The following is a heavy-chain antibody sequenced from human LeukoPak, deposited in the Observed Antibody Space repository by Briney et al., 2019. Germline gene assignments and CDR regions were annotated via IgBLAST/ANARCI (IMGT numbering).Heavy chain of an antibody. J-gene: IGHJ4*02. CDR1: GFTFSSYA. V-gene: IGHV3-23*01. CDR3: AKAEFWLLQIFDY. CDR2: ISGSGGST. D-gene: IGHD3-22*01. Sequence: GGSLRLSCAASGFTFSSYAMSWVRQAPGKGLEWVSGISGSGGSTYYADSVKGRFTISRDNSKNTLYLQMNSLRAEDTAVYYCAKAEFWLLQIFDYWGQGTLVTVSS.